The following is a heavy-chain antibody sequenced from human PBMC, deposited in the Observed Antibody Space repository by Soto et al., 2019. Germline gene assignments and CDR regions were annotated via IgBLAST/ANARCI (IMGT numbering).Heavy chain of an antibody. CDR3: TKDSGSGAFEHVLGKRLPYC. CDR1: GFNFTNAW. V-gene: IGHV3-15*01. Sequence: EGQLAESGGGLAKPGGSLRLSCAASGFNFTNAWMNWVRQAPGKGLEWVGRIKRKVDGTTTAFSAHVTGRFSISRDDSINTLYLEMNSLKTEDTGIYFCTKDSGSGAFEHVLGKRLPYCSGQGTLVTVSS. D-gene: IGHD3-10*01. J-gene: IGHJ4*02. CDR2: IKRKVDGTTT.